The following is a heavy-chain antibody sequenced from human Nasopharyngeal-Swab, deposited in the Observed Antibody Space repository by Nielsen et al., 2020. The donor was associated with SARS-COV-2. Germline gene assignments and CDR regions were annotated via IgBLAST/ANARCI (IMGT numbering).Heavy chain of an antibody. CDR1: GFIASSKY. Sequence: GESLKISCVASGFIASSKYMSWVRQAPGKGLEWVSVIYTGGTTYYSDSVKGRFTISRDNSKNTLYLQMNSLRVEDTAVYYCARSEYYDANINGFDYWGQGTLVTVSS. CDR2: IYTGGTT. J-gene: IGHJ4*02. CDR3: ARSEYYDANINGFDY. D-gene: IGHD4/OR15-4a*01. V-gene: IGHV3-53*01.